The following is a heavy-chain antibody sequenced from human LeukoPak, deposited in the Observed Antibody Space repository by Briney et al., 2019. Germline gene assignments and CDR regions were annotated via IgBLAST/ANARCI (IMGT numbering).Heavy chain of an antibody. D-gene: IGHD1-26*01. V-gene: IGHV4-59*08. CDR1: GGSISSYY. J-gene: IGHJ4*02. CDR2: IYYSGST. Sequence: PSETRSLTCTVSGGSISSYYWSWIRQPPGKGLEWIGYIYYSGSTNYNPSLKSRVTISVDTSKNQFSLKLSSVTAADAAVYYCARQPISGSYWGYFDYWGQGTLVTVSS. CDR3: ARQPISGSYWGYFDY.